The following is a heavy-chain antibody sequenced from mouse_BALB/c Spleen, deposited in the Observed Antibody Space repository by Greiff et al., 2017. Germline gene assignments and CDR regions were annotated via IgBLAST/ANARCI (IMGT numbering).Heavy chain of an antibody. D-gene: IGHD2-10*02. CDR3: ARDKGPYGIPYYYAMDY. CDR2: ISSGGSYT. J-gene: IGHJ4*01. CDR1: GFTFSSYA. V-gene: IGHV5-9-4*01. Sequence: DVMLVESGGGLVKPGGSLKLSCAASGFTFSSYAMSWVRQSPEKRLEWVAEISSGGSYTYYPDTVTGRFTISRDNAKNTLYLEMSSLRSEDTAMYYCARDKGPYGIPYYYAMDYWGQGTSVTVSS.